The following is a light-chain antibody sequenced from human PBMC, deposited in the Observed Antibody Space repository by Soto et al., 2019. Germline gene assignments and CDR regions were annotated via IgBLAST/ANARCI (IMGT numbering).Light chain of an antibody. V-gene: IGKV3-15*01. CDR2: GAS. CDR3: HQYNNWPQT. CDR1: QSVSSN. J-gene: IGKJ1*01. Sequence: EIVMTQSPATLSVSPWERATLSCRASQSVSSNLAWYQQKPGQAPRLLIYGASTRATGIPARFSGSGSGTEFTLTISSLQSEDFAVYYCHQYNNWPQTFGQGTKVEIK.